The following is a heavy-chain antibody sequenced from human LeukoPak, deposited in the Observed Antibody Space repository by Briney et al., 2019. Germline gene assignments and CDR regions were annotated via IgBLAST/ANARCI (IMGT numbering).Heavy chain of an antibody. CDR2: IWYDGSNK. J-gene: IGHJ4*02. D-gene: IGHD3-22*01. CDR1: GFTFSSYG. CDR3: ARDSGYYDSSGYNDY. Sequence: GGSLRLSCAASGFTFSSYGMHWVRQAPGKGLEWVAVIWYDGSNKYYADSVKGRFTISRDNSKNTLYLQMNSLRAEDTAVYYCARDSGYYDSSGYNDYWGQGTPVTVSS. V-gene: IGHV3-33*01.